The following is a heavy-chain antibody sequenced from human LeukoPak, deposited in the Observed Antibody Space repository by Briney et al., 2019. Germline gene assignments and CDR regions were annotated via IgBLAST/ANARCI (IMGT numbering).Heavy chain of an antibody. CDR3: ARMHCNGGGGCSIRMGASHI. J-gene: IGHJ3*02. D-gene: IGHD2-15*01. V-gene: IGHV3-21*01. CDR2: ITTAGSYK. Sequence: PGGSLRLSCAASGFTFSTYGMHWVRQAPGKGLEWVASITTAGSYKYYADSVKGRFTISRDNSKNSLYLQMNSLRADDTALYYCARMHCNGGGGCSIRMGASHIWGQGTMVTVSS. CDR1: GFTFSTYG.